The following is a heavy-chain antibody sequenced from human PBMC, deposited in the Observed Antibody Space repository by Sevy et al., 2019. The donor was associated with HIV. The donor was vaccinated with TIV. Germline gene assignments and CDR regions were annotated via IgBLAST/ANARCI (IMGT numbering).Heavy chain of an antibody. D-gene: IGHD2-8*01. Sequence: GGSLRLSCAASGFTFDDYAMHWVRQAPGKGLEWVSGISWNSASMDYADSVKGRFTISGDNGKNSLYLQMKSLRAEDTALYYCARDRDDGYCTNGVCFNFDNWGQGTLVTVSS. J-gene: IGHJ4*01. V-gene: IGHV3-9*01. CDR3: ARDRDDGYCTNGVCFNFDN. CDR2: ISWNSASM. CDR1: GFTFDDYA.